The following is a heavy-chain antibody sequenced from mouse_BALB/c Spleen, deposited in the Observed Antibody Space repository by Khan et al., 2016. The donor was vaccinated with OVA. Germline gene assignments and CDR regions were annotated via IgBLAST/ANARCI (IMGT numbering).Heavy chain of an antibody. CDR2: IFPGDDST. D-gene: IGHD2-1*01. J-gene: IGHJ1*01. V-gene: IGHV1-85*01. Sequence: QVQLKQSGAELVKPGASVKLSCKASGYTFTSYDINWVRQRPEQGLEWIGWIFPGDDSTKYNEKFKGKATLTTDKSSSTAYMQLSRLTSEDSAVYFCAIDDYGSDLYWYFDVWGAGTTVTVSS. CDR3: AIDDYGSDLYWYFDV. CDR1: GYTFTSYD.